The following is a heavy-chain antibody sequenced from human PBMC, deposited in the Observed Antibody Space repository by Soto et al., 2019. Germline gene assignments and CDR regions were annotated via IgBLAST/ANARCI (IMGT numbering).Heavy chain of an antibody. D-gene: IGHD3-10*01. CDR2: IYYSGNT. V-gene: IGHV4-31*03. CDR1: GGSISSGGNY. CDR3: ARPYYYGSGSPDAFDI. Sequence: QVQLQESGPGLVKPSQTLSLTCTVSGGSISSGGNYWNWIRQHPGKGLEWIGYIYYSGNTYYNPSLKSRVTISVDTSKNQFSLKLRSVTAADTAVYYCARPYYYGSGSPDAFDIWGQGTMVTVSS. J-gene: IGHJ3*02.